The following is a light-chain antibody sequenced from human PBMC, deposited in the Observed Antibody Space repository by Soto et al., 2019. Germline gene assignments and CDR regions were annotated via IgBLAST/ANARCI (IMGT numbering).Light chain of an antibody. J-gene: IGLJ1*01. V-gene: IGLV2-14*03. CDR2: DVN. CDR3: SSYTSSSTHV. Sequence: QSALTQPASVSGSPGQSITISCTGTSSDIGSFTFVSWYQQHSGKVPKLMIFDVNRRPSGVSDRFSGSKSGNTASLTISGLQAEDEGDYYCSSYTSSSTHVFGSGTKVTVL. CDR1: SSDIGSFTF.